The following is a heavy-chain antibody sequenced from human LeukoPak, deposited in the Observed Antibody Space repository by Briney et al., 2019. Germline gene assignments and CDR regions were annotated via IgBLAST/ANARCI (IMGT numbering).Heavy chain of an antibody. D-gene: IGHD7-27*01. CDR1: GYTFTTHG. V-gene: IGHV1-8*01. Sequence: ASVKVSCKASGYTFTTHGINWVRRATGQGLEWLGWMSPNSGDTGYAQKFQGRVTMTSDSSISTAYMELSSLRSEDTAIYYCVRTPPNWGFDYWGQGTLVTVSS. CDR2: MSPNSGDT. J-gene: IGHJ4*02. CDR3: VRTPPNWGFDY.